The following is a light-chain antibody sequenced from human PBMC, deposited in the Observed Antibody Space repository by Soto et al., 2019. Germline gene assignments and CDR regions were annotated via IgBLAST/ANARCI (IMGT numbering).Light chain of an antibody. CDR1: QGISSY. J-gene: IGKJ4*01. Sequence: IQLAQSPSSLSASLGEIVTMTCRASQGISSYLAWYQQKPGKAPKLLIYAASTLQSGVPSRFSGSGSGTDFTLTISSLQPEDFATYYCQQLNSYPLTFGGGTKV. CDR3: QQLNSYPLT. V-gene: IGKV1-9*01. CDR2: AAS.